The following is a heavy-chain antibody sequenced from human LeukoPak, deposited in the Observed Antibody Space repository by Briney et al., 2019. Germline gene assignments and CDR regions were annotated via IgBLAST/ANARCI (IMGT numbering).Heavy chain of an antibody. D-gene: IGHD4-11*01. CDR2: ISSSGSTI. J-gene: IGHJ4*02. Sequence: PGGSLRLSCAASGFTFSSYEMNWVRQAPGKGLEWVSYISSSGSTIYYADSVKGRFTISRDNAKNSLYLQMNSLRAEDTAVYYCARDQVNQCGNYDRPLWGQGTLVTVSS. CDR3: ARDQVNQCGNYDRPL. CDR1: GFTFSSYE. V-gene: IGHV3-48*03.